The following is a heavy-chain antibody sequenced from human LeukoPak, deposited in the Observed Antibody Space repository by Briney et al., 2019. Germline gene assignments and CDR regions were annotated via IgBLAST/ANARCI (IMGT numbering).Heavy chain of an antibody. Sequence: GSLRLSCEASGFTFSDSAMSWVRQAPGKGLQWVSSITSSSSHIYYADPVKGRFTISRDNAKNSLYLQMNSLRAEDTAVYYCARVRATVTPFDYWGQGTLVTVSS. J-gene: IGHJ4*02. CDR2: ITSSSSHI. V-gene: IGHV3-21*01. CDR3: ARVRATVTPFDY. CDR1: GFTFSDSA. D-gene: IGHD4-17*01.